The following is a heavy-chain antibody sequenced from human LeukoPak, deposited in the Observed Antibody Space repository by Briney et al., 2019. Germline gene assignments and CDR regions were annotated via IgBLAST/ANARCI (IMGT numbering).Heavy chain of an antibody. J-gene: IGHJ6*02. V-gene: IGHV3-48*03. CDR3: ARVGVATAPNYYYYYGMDV. D-gene: IGHD5-12*01. CDR2: ISSSGSTI. Sequence: GGSLRLSCAASGFTLSSYEMNWVRQAPGKGLEWVSYISSSGSTIYYADSVKGRFTISRDNAKNSLYLQMNSLRAEDTAVYYCARVGVATAPNYYYYYGMDVWGQGTTVTVSS. CDR1: GFTLSSYE.